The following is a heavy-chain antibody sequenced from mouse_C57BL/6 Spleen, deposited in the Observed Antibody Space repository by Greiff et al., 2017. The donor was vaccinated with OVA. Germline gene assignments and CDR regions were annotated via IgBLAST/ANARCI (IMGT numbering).Heavy chain of an antibody. V-gene: IGHV3-6*01. CDR1: GYSITSGYY. CDR2: ISYDGSN. J-gene: IGHJ4*01. Sequence: EVKVEESGPGLVKPSQSLSLTCSVTGYSITSGYYWNWIRQFPGNKLEWMGYISYDGSNIYNPSLKNRISITRDTSKNQFFLKLNSVTTEDTATYYCARDDYRGMMDYWGQGTSVTVSS. D-gene: IGHD2-14*01. CDR3: ARDDYRGMMDY.